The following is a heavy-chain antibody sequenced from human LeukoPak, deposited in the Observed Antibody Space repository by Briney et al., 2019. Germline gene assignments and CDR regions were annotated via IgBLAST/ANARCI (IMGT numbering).Heavy chain of an antibody. CDR2: ISAYNGNT. D-gene: IGHD5-18*01. CDR3: ARLPPRGTAMVTFWTPTYYYGMDV. CDR1: GGTFSSYA. J-gene: IGHJ6*02. V-gene: IGHV1-18*01. Sequence: GASVKVSCKASGGTFSSYAISWVRQAPGQGLEWMGWISAYNGNTNYAQKLQGRVTMTTDTSTSTAYMELRSLRSDDTAVYYCARLPPRGTAMVTFWTPTYYYGMDVWGQGTTVTVSS.